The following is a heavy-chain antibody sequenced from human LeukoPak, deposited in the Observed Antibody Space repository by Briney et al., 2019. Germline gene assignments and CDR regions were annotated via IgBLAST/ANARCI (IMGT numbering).Heavy chain of an antibody. CDR1: GFTFSSYA. Sequence: GGSLRLSCAASGFTFSSYAMNWVRQAPGKGLEWVSSISSSSSYIYYADSVKGRFTISRDNAKNSLYLQMNSLRAEDTAVYYCAREGADYYDSSGYYKYFQHWGQGTLVTVSS. CDR3: AREGADYYDSSGYYKYFQH. J-gene: IGHJ1*01. CDR2: ISSSSSYI. V-gene: IGHV3-21*01. D-gene: IGHD3-22*01.